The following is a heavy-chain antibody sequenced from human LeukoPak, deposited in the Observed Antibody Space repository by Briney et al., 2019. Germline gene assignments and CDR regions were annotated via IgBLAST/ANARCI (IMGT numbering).Heavy chain of an antibody. D-gene: IGHD6-13*01. CDR2: IWYDGSNK. Sequence: GGSLRLSCAASGFTFSTYGMHWVRQAPGKGLEWVAAIWYDGSNKYYPDSVKGRFSISRDDSKNTLYLQMNSLRAEDTAVYYCAKDGGGGQLVLYYYGMDVWGQGTTVTVSS. J-gene: IGHJ6*02. CDR3: AKDGGGGQLVLYYYGMDV. CDR1: GFTFSTYG. V-gene: IGHV3-30*02.